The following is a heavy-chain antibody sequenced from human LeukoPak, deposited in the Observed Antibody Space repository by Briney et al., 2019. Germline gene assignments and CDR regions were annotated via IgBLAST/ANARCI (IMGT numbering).Heavy chain of an antibody. Sequence: WXGSIYYSGSTYDNRALKSQFTISVDTSKNQFSLKLSSVTAADTAVYYCARRSPGIAAAGFYFDYWGQGTLVT. J-gene: IGHJ4*02. V-gene: IGHV4-39*07. D-gene: IGHD6-13*01. CDR2: IYYSGST. CDR3: ARRSPGIAAAGFYFDY.